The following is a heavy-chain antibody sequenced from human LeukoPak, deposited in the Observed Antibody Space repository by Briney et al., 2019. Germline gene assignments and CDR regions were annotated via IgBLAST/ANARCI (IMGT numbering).Heavy chain of an antibody. Sequence: SETLSLTCSVSGDSISGRSYHWGWIRQSPGRGLEWIGSIYFNGTTSYNPSLTSLKSRVTISIGASRNQFSLRLSAVTAADTATYYCARHKGRDWYGGYDNNWFDPWGQGIPVIVSS. CDR3: ARHKGRDWYGGYDNNWFDP. J-gene: IGHJ5*02. CDR2: IYFNGTT. CDR1: GDSISGRSYH. V-gene: IGHV4-39*01. D-gene: IGHD5-12*01.